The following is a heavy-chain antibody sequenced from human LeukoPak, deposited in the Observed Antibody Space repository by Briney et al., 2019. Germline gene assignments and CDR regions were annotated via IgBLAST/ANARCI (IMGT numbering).Heavy chain of an antibody. Sequence: SETLSLTCAVYGGSFSGYYWSWIRQPPGKGLEWIGEINHSGSTNYNPSLKSRVTISVDTSKNQFSLKLGSVTAADTAVYYCARSRITMVRGVITYYYYYGMDVWGQGTTVTVSS. CDR3: ARSRITMVRGVITYYYYYGMDV. V-gene: IGHV4-34*01. D-gene: IGHD3-10*01. J-gene: IGHJ6*02. CDR2: INHSGST. CDR1: GGSFSGYY.